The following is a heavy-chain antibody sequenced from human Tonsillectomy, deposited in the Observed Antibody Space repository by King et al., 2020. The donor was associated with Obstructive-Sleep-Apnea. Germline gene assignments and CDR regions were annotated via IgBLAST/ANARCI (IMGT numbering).Heavy chain of an antibody. CDR3: VRXDXGXYGALD. CDR2: INDSGST. Sequence: VQLQXWGAGLLKPSETLSXTXXVSXXSXSXXSWSWXXQPPGKGLEWIGDINDSGSTNYAPSLKSRGTISIDTSKNPFSLKLSSVTXADTAVYYCVRXDXGXYGALDXGXGXLXTVAS. V-gene: IGHV4-34*01. D-gene: IGHD4-17*01. CDR1: XXSXSXXS. J-gene: IGHJ4*01.